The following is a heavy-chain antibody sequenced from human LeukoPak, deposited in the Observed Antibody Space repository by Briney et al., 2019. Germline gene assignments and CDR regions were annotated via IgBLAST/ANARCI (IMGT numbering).Heavy chain of an antibody. Sequence: PGGSLRLSCAASGFTFSSYSMNWVRQAPGKGLEWVSSISSSSSYIYYADSVKGRFTISRDNAKDSLYLQMNSLRAEDTAVYYCARAMVRGTRGYNWFDPWGQGTLVTVSS. CDR1: GFTFSSYS. V-gene: IGHV3-21*01. J-gene: IGHJ5*02. CDR2: ISSSSSYI. D-gene: IGHD3-10*01. CDR3: ARAMVRGTRGYNWFDP.